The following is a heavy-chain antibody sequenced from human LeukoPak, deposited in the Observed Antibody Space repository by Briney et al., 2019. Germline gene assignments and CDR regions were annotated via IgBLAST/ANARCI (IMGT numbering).Heavy chain of an antibody. J-gene: IGHJ2*01. CDR1: GFTFSSYG. CDR3: ARVVHYYGSGSYEWYFDL. D-gene: IGHD3-10*01. V-gene: IGHV3-48*04. CDR2: ISSSRSTI. Sequence: GRSLRLSCAASGFTFSSYGMHWVRQAPGKGLEWVSYISSSRSTIYYADSVKGRFTISRDNAKNSLYLQMNSLRAEDTAVYYCARVVHYYGSGSYEWYFDLWGRGTLVTVSS.